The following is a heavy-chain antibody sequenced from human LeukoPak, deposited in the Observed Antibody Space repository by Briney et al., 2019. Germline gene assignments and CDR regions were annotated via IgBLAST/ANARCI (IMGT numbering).Heavy chain of an antibody. CDR1: GFTFSDYN. Sequence: GGSLRLSCAASGFTFSDYNMHWIRQAPGKGLEWISYISSRGGTIFYADSVKGRFTISRDNAENSLFLQLNSLRPEDTAVYYCARDGIRSFGLITKRDYWGQGTLVTVSS. D-gene: IGHD3-3*01. CDR3: ARDGIRSFGLITKRDY. CDR2: ISSRGGTI. J-gene: IGHJ4*02. V-gene: IGHV3-11*04.